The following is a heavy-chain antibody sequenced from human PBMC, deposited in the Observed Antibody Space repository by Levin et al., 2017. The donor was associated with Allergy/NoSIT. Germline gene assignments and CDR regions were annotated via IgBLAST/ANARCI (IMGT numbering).Heavy chain of an antibody. J-gene: IGHJ3*02. CDR2: IKQDGSEK. V-gene: IGHV3-7*01. D-gene: IGHD2-15*01. CDR3: ARGGILGYCSGGSCYSGNDAFDI. Sequence: GGSLRLSCAASGFMFSNYWMSWVRQAPGKGLEWVANIKQDGSEKYYVDSLKGRSTISRDNAKNSLYLQMNSLRAEDTAVYYCARGGILGYCSGGSCYSGNDAFDIWGQGTMVTVSS. CDR1: GFMFSNYW.